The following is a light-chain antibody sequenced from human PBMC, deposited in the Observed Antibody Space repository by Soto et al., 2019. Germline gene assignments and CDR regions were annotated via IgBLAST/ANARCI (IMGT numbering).Light chain of an antibody. CDR3: AAWDDSLTGPV. CDR1: SSNIGLND. J-gene: IGLJ2*01. Sequence: QSVLTQPPSASGTPGQTVTISCSGSSSNIGLNDVHWYRQLSGTAPQILIYDTNQKATGVPDRFSGSSSGTSASLAIHGLQSEDEADYHCAAWDDSLTGPVFGGGTKLTVL. CDR2: DTN. V-gene: IGLV1-44*01.